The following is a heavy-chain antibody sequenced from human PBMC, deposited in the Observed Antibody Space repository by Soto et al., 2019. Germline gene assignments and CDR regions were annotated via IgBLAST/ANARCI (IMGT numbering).Heavy chain of an antibody. J-gene: IGHJ4*02. CDR1: GGSISSYY. V-gene: IGHV4-59*01. Sequence: SETLSLTCTVSGGSISSYYWSWIRQPPGKGLEWIGYIYYSGSTNYNPSLKSRVTISVDTSKNQFSLKLSSVTAADTAVYYCARDSFSFGVVHYFDYWGQGTLVTVSS. CDR3: ARDSFSFGVVHYFDY. D-gene: IGHD3-3*01. CDR2: IYYSGST.